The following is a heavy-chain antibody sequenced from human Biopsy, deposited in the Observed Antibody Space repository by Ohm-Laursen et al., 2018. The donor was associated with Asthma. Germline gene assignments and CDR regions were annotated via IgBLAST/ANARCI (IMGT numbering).Heavy chain of an antibody. J-gene: IGHJ3*02. CDR2: IIPVFGIT. V-gene: IGHV1-69*01. CDR1: GGMFGNYA. D-gene: IGHD3-9*01. CDR3: ARTYYDFLTGQVNDAFAI. Sequence: SSVKVSCKASGGMFGNYALSWVRQAPGQGLEWMGGIIPVFGITNDAQKFQDRVTITADVSTSTVYMELSSLRSEDTAVYYCARTYYDFLTGQVNDAFAIWGQGTMVTVSS.